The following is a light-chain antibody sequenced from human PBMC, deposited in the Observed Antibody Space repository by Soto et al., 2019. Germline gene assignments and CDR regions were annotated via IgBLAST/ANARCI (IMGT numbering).Light chain of an antibody. Sequence: DIQMTQSPSSLSASVGDRVTITCRASQGISNYLAWYQQKPGKVPKLLIYAASALQSVVLSRFSGSGSGTDFTLTISSLQPEDVATYYCQKYTSASITFGQGTRLEIK. CDR2: AAS. CDR3: QKYTSASIT. CDR1: QGISNY. J-gene: IGKJ5*01. V-gene: IGKV1-27*01.